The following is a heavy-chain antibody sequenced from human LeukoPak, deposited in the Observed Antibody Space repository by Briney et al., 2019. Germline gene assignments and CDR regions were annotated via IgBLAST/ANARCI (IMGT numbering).Heavy chain of an antibody. CDR2: IKSKADGGTT. D-gene: IGHD3-22*01. Sequence: GGSLRLSCVASGFTFSNAWMSWVRQAPGKGLEWVGRIKSKADGGTTDYAAPVKGRFTISRDDSTNTLYLQMNSLKTEDTAVYFCTTDALSGYYDTSGYPGWFDPWGQGTLVTVSS. CDR1: GFTFSNAW. V-gene: IGHV3-15*01. CDR3: TTDALSGYYDTSGYPGWFDP. J-gene: IGHJ5*02.